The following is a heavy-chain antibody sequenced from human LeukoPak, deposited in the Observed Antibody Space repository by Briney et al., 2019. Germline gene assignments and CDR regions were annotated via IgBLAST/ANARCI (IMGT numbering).Heavy chain of an antibody. Sequence: SQTLSLTCAISGDSVSSKSAAWNWIRQSPSRGLEWLGRTYYRSKRNNEYAVSLKGRITINPDISTNQFSLQLNSVTPEDTAVYYCAILGPPADCWGQGTLVTVSS. V-gene: IGHV6-1*01. D-gene: IGHD3/OR15-3a*01. CDR2: TYYRSKRNN. J-gene: IGHJ1*01. CDR1: GDSVSSKSAA. CDR3: AILGPPADC.